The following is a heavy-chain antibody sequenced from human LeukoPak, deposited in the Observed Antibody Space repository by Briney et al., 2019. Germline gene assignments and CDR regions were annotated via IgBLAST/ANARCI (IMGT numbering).Heavy chain of an antibody. J-gene: IGHJ4*02. CDR3: ARIVLRYFDWLLETPMSYFDY. CDR1: GFTFSDYY. Sequence: PGGSLRLSCAASGFTFSDYYMSWIRQAPGKGLEWVSYISSSGSTIYYADSVKGRFTISRDKAKNSLYLQMNSLRAEDTAVYYCARIVLRYFDWLLETPMSYFDYWGQGTLVTVSS. V-gene: IGHV3-11*04. CDR2: ISSSGSTI. D-gene: IGHD3-9*01.